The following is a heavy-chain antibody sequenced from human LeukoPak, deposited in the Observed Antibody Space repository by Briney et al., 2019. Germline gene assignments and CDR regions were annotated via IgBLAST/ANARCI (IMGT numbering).Heavy chain of an antibody. CDR1: GLTFSHYW. J-gene: IGHJ4*02. CDR3: ARVGHCSSTACFIDY. D-gene: IGHD2-2*01. Sequence: GGSLRLSCAASGLTFSHYWMHWVRQAPGKGLVWVSRIESDGGRTDYADSLKGRFTISRDNAKNTLYLEMNSLRAEDTAVYYCARVGHCSSTACFIDYWGQGTLVTVSS. V-gene: IGHV3-74*01. CDR2: IESDGGRT.